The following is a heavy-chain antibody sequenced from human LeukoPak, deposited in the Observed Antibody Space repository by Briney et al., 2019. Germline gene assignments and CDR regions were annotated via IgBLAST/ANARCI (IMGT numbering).Heavy chain of an antibody. CDR3: ASTYSGYDQGWFDP. CDR1: GYTFTGYY. CDR2: INPNSGGT. D-gene: IGHD5-12*01. J-gene: IGHJ5*02. V-gene: IGHV1-2*02. Sequence: ASVKVSCKASGYTFTGYYMHWVRQAPGQGLEWMGWINPNSGGTNYAQKFQGRVTMTRDTSISTAYMALSRLRSDDTAVYYCASTYSGYDQGWFDPWGQGTLVAVSS.